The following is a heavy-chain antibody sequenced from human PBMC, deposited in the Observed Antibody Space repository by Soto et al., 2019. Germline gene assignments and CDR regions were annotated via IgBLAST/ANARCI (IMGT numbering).Heavy chain of an antibody. J-gene: IGHJ4*02. V-gene: IGHV1-69*02. CDR1: GGTFSSYT. CDR2: IIPILGIA. CDR3: ATPTPRNEYYDILTGYYPFDY. D-gene: IGHD3-9*01. Sequence: QVQLVQSGAEVKKPGSSVKVSCKASGGTFSSYTISWVRQAPGQGLEWMGRIIPILGIANYAQKFQGRVTITADKSTSTAYMELSSLRSEDTAVYSCATPTPRNEYYDILTGYYPFDYWGQGTLVTVSS.